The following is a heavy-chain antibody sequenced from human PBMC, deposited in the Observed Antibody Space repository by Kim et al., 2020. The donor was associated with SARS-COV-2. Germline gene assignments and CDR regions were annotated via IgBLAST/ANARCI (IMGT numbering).Heavy chain of an antibody. CDR2: ISSNGGST. CDR1: GFTFSSYA. Sequence: GGSLRLSCAASGFTFSSYAMHWVRQAPGKGLEYVSAISSNGGSTYYANSVKGRFTTYRDNSKNTLYLQMGSLRAEDMAVYYCSRDGLSTAFDIWGQGTMVTVYS. J-gene: IGHJ3*02. CDR3: SRDGLSTAFDI. V-gene: IGHV3-64*01.